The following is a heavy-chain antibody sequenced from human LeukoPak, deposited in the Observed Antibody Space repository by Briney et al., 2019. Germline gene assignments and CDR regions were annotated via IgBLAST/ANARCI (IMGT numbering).Heavy chain of an antibody. D-gene: IGHD6-13*01. V-gene: IGHV1-69*05. J-gene: IGHJ4*02. CDR3: ATPGIAAAGIGFGFDY. CDR2: IIPIFGTA. CDR1: GGTFSSYA. Sequence: SVKVSCKASGGTFSSYAISWVRQAPGQGLEWMGRIIPIFGTANYAQKFQGRVTITTDESTSTAYLELSSLRSEDTAVYYCATPGIAAAGIGFGFDYWGQGTLVTVSS.